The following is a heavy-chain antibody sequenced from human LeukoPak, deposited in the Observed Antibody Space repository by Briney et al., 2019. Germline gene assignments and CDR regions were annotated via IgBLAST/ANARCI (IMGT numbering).Heavy chain of an antibody. CDR2: FDVEGGET. CDR3: ARLNYRPIIKFFDY. V-gene: IGHV1-24*01. CDR1: GYTLTELS. J-gene: IGHJ4*02. D-gene: IGHD4-11*01. Sequence: GASVKVSCKVSGYTLTELSMHWVRQAPGKGLEWMGGFDVEGGETIYARKFQGRVTMTEDTSTDTAYMELSSLRSEDTAVYYCARLNYRPIIKFFDYWGQGTLVTVSS.